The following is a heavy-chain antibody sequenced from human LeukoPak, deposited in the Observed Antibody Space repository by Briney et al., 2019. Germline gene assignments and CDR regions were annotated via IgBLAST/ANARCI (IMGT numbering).Heavy chain of an antibody. CDR2: VYYTGST. J-gene: IGHJ4*02. CDR3: ARHVAYYYDSSGYPDF. Sequence: SETLSLTCTVSGTSIRSSSMYWGWIRQPPGKGLEWLGSVYYTGSTFHNPSLKRRVTIPVDTSKNQFSLRLTSVTAADTAIYYCARHVAYYYDSSGYPDFWGQGTLVTVSS. CDR1: GTSIRSSSMY. V-gene: IGHV4-39*01. D-gene: IGHD3-22*01.